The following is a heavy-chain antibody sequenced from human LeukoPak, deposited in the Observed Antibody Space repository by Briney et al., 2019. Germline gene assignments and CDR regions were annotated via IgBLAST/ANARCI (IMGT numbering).Heavy chain of an antibody. Sequence: SESLSLTCTVSGGSISSSSYYWGWIRQPPGKGLEWIGYIYYSGSTNYNPSLKSRVTISVDTSKNQFSLKLSSVAAADTAVYYCARYPDYYYGMDVWGQGTTVTVSS. V-gene: IGHV4-61*05. J-gene: IGHJ6*02. CDR3: ARYPDYYYGMDV. CDR1: GGSISSSSYY. CDR2: IYYSGST.